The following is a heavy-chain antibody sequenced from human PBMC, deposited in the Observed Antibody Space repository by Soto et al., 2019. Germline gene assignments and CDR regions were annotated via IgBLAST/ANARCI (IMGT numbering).Heavy chain of an antibody. CDR3: ARGSRWLQIFDY. J-gene: IGHJ4*02. CDR2: IYYSGST. V-gene: IGHV4-59*01. CDR1: GGSISSYY. Sequence: SETLSVTCTVSGGSISSYYWSWIRQPPGKGLEWIGYIYYSGSTNYNPSLKSRVTISVDTSKNQFSLKLSSVTAADTAVYYCARGSRWLQIFDYWGQGTLVTVSS. D-gene: IGHD5-12*01.